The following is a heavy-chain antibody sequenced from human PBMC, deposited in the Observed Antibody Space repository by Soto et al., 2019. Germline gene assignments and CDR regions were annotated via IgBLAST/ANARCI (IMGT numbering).Heavy chain of an antibody. CDR2: ISGSGGTI. Sequence: GGSLRLSCAASGFTFSSYSMNWVRQDPGKGLEWVSSISGSGGTIYYADSVKGRFTISRDNSKNTLYLQMNSLRDEDMAVYYCAKDHRRNAVAGRFSDYWGQGTLVTVPS. D-gene: IGHD6-19*01. J-gene: IGHJ4*02. CDR3: AKDHRRNAVAGRFSDY. V-gene: IGHV3-23*01. CDR1: GFTFSSYS.